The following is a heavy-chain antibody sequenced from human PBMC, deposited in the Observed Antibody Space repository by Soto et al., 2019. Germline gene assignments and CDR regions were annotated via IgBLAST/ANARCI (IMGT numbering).Heavy chain of an antibody. V-gene: IGHV3-21*01. CDR1: GFTFSLYS. D-gene: IGHD3-22*01. J-gene: IGHJ4*02. CDR2: ITSSSSYI. CDR3: VRARSTDSRPDY. Sequence: GGSLRLSCAASGFTFSLYSMIWVRQAPGKGLEWVASITSSSSYIYYEDSLKGRFTISRDNAKNSLFLQLDSLRAEDTAVYFCVRARSTDSRPDYWGEGTLVTVSS.